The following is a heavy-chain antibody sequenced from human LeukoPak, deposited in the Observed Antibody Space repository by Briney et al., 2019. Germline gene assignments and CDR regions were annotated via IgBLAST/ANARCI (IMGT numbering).Heavy chain of an antibody. V-gene: IGHV4-30-2*01. CDR1: GGSISSGGYS. J-gene: IGHJ4*02. Sequence: SETLSLTCAVSGGSISSGGYSWSWIRQPPGKGLEWIGYIYHSGSTYYNPSLKSRVTISVDRSKNQFSLKLSSVTAADTAVYYCAGTMVRGVLIYWGQGTLVTVSS. CDR3: AGTMVRGVLIY. CDR2: IYHSGST. D-gene: IGHD3-10*01.